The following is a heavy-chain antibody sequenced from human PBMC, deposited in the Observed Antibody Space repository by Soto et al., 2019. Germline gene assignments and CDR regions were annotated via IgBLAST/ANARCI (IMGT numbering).Heavy chain of an antibody. V-gene: IGHV4-34*01. CDR1: GGSLSGYY. J-gene: IGHJ4*02. CDR3: ARGQEGVLATH. CDR2: IKDGGYT. D-gene: IGHD5-12*01. Sequence: QVQLQQWGAGLLKPSETLSLNCAVNGGSLSGYYWSLIRQPPGKGLEWIGEIKDGGYTNYSPSLKSRDTISSDRYNNQFSLRLNSVTAADTGVYYCARGQEGVLATHWDQGALVTVSS.